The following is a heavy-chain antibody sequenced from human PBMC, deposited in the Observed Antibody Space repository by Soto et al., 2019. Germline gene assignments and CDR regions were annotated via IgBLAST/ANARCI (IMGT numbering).Heavy chain of an antibody. CDR2: IYYSGST. CDR3: ARARDIVVVPAAMPQWWFDP. J-gene: IGHJ5*02. CDR1: GGSISSGGYY. V-gene: IGHV4-31*03. D-gene: IGHD2-2*01. Sequence: PSETLSLTCTASGGSISSGGYYWRWIRQHPGKGLEWIGYIYYSGSTYYNPSLKSRVTISVDTSKNQFSLKLSSVTAADTAVYYCARARDIVVVPAAMPQWWFDPWGQGTLVTVSS.